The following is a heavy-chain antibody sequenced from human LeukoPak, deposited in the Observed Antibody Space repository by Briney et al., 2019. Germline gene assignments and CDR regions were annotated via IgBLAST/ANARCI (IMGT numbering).Heavy chain of an antibody. CDR2: IIPFLDTS. V-gene: IGHV1-69*05. CDR3: ARAQAGNYDWPLDL. Sequence: SVKVSCKASGGTFSKYALIWVRQAPGQGLEWVGAIIPFLDTSNYPPKFQDRVTITTDESTSTAYMDLSSLRSDDTAVYYCARAQAGNYDWPLDLWGQGTLVTVSS. D-gene: IGHD5-12*01. J-gene: IGHJ5*02. CDR1: GGTFSKYA.